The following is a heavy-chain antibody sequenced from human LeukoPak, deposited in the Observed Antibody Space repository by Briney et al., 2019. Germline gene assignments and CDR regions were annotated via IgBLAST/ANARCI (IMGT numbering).Heavy chain of an antibody. J-gene: IGHJ4*02. CDR1: GYTFTRYY. Sequence: ASVKVSCKASGYTFTRYYMRWVRQAPGQGLEWMGIINPSGGSARYAQKFQGRVTMTRDTSTSTVYMEVSSLRSEDTAVYYCARLADHDSSGYLSYWGQGTLVTVSS. V-gene: IGHV1-46*01. CDR3: ARLADHDSSGYLSY. CDR2: INPSGGSA. D-gene: IGHD3-22*01.